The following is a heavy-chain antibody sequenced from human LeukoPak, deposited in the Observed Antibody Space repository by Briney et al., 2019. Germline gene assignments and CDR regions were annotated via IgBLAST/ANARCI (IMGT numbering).Heavy chain of an antibody. D-gene: IGHD6-19*01. V-gene: IGHV1-18*01. J-gene: IGHJ3*01. CDR3: ARDEQYVFDV. CDR2: ISTSKGNT. Sequence: ASVKVSCKASGYSFTSFGISWVRQAPGQGLEWMGWISTSKGNTIYAQKFQDRVIMTRDTSTSTAYMELRRLRSDDTAVYYCARDEQYVFDVWGQGTRVTVSP. CDR1: GYSFTSFG.